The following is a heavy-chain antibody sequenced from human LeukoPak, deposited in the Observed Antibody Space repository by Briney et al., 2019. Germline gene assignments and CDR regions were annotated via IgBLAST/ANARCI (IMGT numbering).Heavy chain of an antibody. J-gene: IGHJ4*02. CDR3: ATHRTTVITGLVY. CDR2: LDPADGET. CDR1: GYTLTDLS. Sequence: GASVKVSCKVSGYTLTDLSTHWVRQAPGEGVEWRGGLDPADGETIYAQKFQGRVTMTDDTSTDTAYMELNSLRSEDTAVYYCATHRTTVITGLVYWGQGTLVSVSS. V-gene: IGHV1-24*01. D-gene: IGHD4-17*01.